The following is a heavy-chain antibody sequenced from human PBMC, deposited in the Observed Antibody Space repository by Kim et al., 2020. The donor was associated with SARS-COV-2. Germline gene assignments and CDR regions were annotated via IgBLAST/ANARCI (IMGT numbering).Heavy chain of an antibody. V-gene: IGHV3-23*01. Sequence: GGSLRLSCVASGFTFTSRAMSWVRQSPVKGLEWVAYINNGGNPYYANSVKGRFTISRDITKDTLYLQMNSLRADDTALYYCAKEHPSNGWPAFDSWGQGTLVTVSS. CDR2: INNGGNP. CDR1: GFTFTSRA. CDR3: AKEHPSNGWPAFDS. J-gene: IGHJ4*02. D-gene: IGHD6-19*01.